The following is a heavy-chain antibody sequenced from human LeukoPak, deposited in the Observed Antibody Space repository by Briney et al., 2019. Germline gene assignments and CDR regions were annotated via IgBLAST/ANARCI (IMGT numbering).Heavy chain of an antibody. CDR3: ATARNFRFEY. D-gene: IGHD1-7*01. CDR1: GLTFRTTW. V-gene: IGHV3-74*01. Sequence: QPGGSLRLSCATSGLTFRTTWMHRVRQAPGKGLMWVSRMNGEGTTIDYADSVKGRFTVSRDYAKNTLFLQMNNLRTEDTALYFCATARNFRFEYWGQGSLVIVSA. CDR2: MNGEGTTI. J-gene: IGHJ4*02.